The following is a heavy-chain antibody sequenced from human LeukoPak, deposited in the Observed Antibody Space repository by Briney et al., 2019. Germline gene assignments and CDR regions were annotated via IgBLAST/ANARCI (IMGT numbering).Heavy chain of an antibody. V-gene: IGHV3-23*01. J-gene: IGHJ1*01. CDR3: ARGLTMIVVSAEYFQH. Sequence: PGGSLRLSCAASGFTFSSYAMSWVRQAPGKGLEWVSAISGSGGSTYYADSVKGRFTISRDNSKNTLYLQMNSLRAEDTAVYYCARGLTMIVVSAEYFQHWGQGTRVTASS. CDR2: ISGSGGST. CDR1: GFTFSSYA. D-gene: IGHD3-22*01.